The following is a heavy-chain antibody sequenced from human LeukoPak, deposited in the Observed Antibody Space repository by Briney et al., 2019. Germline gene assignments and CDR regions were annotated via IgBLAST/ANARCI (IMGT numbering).Heavy chain of an antibody. CDR1: GFTFSSYG. J-gene: IGHJ4*02. D-gene: IGHD6-19*01. V-gene: IGHV3-74*01. CDR2: INTDGSCT. Sequence: GGSLRLSCAASGFTFSSYGMHWVRQAPGKGLVWVSHINTDGSCTNYADSVKGRFTISRDNAKNTLYMQMNSLRAEDTAVYYCARSDSGWNAYWGQGTLVTVSS. CDR3: ARSDSGWNAY.